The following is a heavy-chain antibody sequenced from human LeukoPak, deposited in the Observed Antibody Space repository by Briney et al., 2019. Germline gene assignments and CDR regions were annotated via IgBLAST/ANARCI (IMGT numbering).Heavy chain of an antibody. J-gene: IGHJ4*02. CDR3: ARRRKRIVVVVAATPSVFDY. CDR2: INHSGST. CDR1: GGSFSGYY. Sequence: SETLSLTCAVYGGSFSGYYWSWIRQPPGKGLEWIGEINHSGSTNYNPSLKSRVTISVDTSKNQFSLKLSSVTAADTAVHYCARRRKRIVVVVAATPSVFDYWGQGTLATVSS. V-gene: IGHV4-34*01. D-gene: IGHD2-15*01.